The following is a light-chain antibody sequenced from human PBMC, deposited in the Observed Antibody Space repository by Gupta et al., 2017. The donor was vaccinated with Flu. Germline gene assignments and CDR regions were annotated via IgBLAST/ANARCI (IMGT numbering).Light chain of an antibody. CDR1: KLEDKY. CDR3: QAWDSSTSYL. CDR2: QDG. J-gene: IGLJ1*01. Sequence: SDELTQPPSVSVSAGQTVSITCSTDKLEDKYVSWYQHKPGQPPVLVIYQDGKRPSGIPERFSGSNSGSTATLTISGTKAVDEADIYCQAWDSSTSYLFGAGTKVTVL. V-gene: IGLV3-1*01.